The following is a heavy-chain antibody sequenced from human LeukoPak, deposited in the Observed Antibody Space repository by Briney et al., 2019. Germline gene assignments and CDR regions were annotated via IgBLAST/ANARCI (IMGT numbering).Heavy chain of an antibody. J-gene: IGHJ4*02. CDR3: ARGRGPVTGATSWYYFDY. D-gene: IGHD1-7*01. CDR1: GYTFTSYA. V-gene: IGHV7-4-1*02. Sequence: VASVKVSCKASGYTFTSYAMNWVRQAPGQGLECMGWINTDTGNPTYAQGFTGRFVFSLDTSVSTAYLQISSLKAEETAVYYCARGRGPVTGATSWYYFDYWGQGTLVTVSS. CDR2: INTDTGNP.